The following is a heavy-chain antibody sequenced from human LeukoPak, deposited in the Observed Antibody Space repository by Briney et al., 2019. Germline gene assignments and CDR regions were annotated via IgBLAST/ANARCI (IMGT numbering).Heavy chain of an antibody. Sequence: PGGSQRLSCAASGFTFTTYGMRWVRQAPGKGLEWVAVIWFDGNNKFYADSVKGRFTVSRDNSKNTLYLHMNSLRGEDTAVYYCAKAARLGPSHFDYWGRGTLVTVSS. CDR2: IWFDGNNK. D-gene: IGHD6-25*01. CDR3: AKAARLGPSHFDY. J-gene: IGHJ4*02. V-gene: IGHV3-33*06. CDR1: GFTFTTYG.